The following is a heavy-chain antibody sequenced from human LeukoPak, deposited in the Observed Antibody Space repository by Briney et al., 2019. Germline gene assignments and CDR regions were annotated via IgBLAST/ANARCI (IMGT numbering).Heavy chain of an antibody. Sequence: GGSLRLSCAASGFTFSDYWMNWVRQAPGKGLEWVASINQDGREKYSVDSVKGQFAISRDNAKNSLYLQMNSLGAEDTAVYYCARDGVAPGLYFDYWGQGSLVTVSS. J-gene: IGHJ4*02. CDR1: GFTFSDYW. CDR3: ARDGVAPGLYFDY. V-gene: IGHV3-7*01. CDR2: INQDGREK. D-gene: IGHD3/OR15-3a*01.